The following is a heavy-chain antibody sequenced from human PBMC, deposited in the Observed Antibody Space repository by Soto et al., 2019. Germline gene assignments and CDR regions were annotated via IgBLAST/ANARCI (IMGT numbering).Heavy chain of an antibody. Sequence: GGSLRLSCAASGFTFSSYWMHWVRQAPGKGLVWVSRINSDGSSTSYADSVKGRFTISRDNAKNTLYLQMNSLRAEDTAAYYCARDLPCSSTSCYFYGMDVWGQGTTVTVSS. V-gene: IGHV3-74*01. CDR1: GFTFSSYW. CDR2: INSDGSST. CDR3: ARDLPCSSTSCYFYGMDV. D-gene: IGHD2-2*01. J-gene: IGHJ6*02.